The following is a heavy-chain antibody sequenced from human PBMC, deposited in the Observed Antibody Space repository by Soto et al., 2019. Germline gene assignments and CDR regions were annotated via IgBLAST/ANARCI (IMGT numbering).Heavy chain of an antibody. D-gene: IGHD3-3*01. J-gene: IGHJ6*02. Sequence: SETLSLTCTVSGGSIDSFYWSWIRQFPGKGLEWIGYIYYSGSTTNYNPSLKSRATLSVETSKNQLSLKLSSMTAADTAVYYCETPFLWRGYLPEFRERMDVWGQGKTLTVSS. V-gene: IGHV4-59*01. CDR3: ETPFLWRGYLPEFRERMDV. CDR1: GGSIDSFY. CDR2: IYYSGSTT.